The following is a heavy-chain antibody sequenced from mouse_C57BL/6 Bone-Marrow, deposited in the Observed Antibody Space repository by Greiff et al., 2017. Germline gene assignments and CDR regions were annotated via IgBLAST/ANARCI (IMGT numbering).Heavy chain of an antibody. J-gene: IGHJ2*01. Sequence: EVQLQQSGPELVKPGASVKISCKASGYTFTDYYMNWVKQSHGKSLEWIGDINPNNGGTSYNQKFKGKATLTVDKSSSTSYMELSSLTSEDSAVYYCARCGGPYDYDGEVYFDDWGQGTTLTVSS. CDR1: GYTFTDYY. V-gene: IGHV1-26*01. D-gene: IGHD2-4*01. CDR3: ARCGGPYDYDGEVYFDD. CDR2: INPNNGGT.